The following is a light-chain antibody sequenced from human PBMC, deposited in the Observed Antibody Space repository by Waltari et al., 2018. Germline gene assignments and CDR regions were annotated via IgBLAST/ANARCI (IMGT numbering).Light chain of an antibody. V-gene: IGLV2-14*03. CDR3: SSYTSSSTLNV. CDR1: SSDVGGYNY. Sequence: QSALTQPASVSGSPGQSITISCTGISSDVGGYNYVSWYQQHPGKAPKLMIYDVSNRPSWVSNRFSGSKSGNTASLTISGLQAEDEADYYCSSYTSSSTLNVFGSGTKVTVL. CDR2: DVS. J-gene: IGLJ6*01.